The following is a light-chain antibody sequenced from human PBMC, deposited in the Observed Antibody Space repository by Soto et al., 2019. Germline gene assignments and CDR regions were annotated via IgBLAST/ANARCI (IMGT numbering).Light chain of an antibody. CDR1: QSVSSSY. Sequence: EIVLTQSPGTLSLSPGVRATLSCRASQSVSSSYLAWYQQKPGQPPRLLIYGASSRATGIPDRFSGSGSGTDFTLTISRLEPEDFAVYYCQQYGNSLTFGGGTKVEIK. CDR2: GAS. J-gene: IGKJ4*01. V-gene: IGKV3-20*01. CDR3: QQYGNSLT.